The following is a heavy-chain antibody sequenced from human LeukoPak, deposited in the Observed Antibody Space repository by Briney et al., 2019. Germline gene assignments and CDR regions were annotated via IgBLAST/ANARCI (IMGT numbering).Heavy chain of an antibody. CDR1: GGSISSSSYY. CDR3: ARQKGQYYDFWSGYYTAEFDY. Sequence: SETLSLTCTVSGGSISSSSYYWGWIRQPAGKGLGWIGSIYYSGSTYYNPSLKSRVTISVDTSKTQFSLTLSSVTAADTAVYYCARQKGQYYDFWSGYYTAEFDYWGQGTLVTVSS. CDR2: IYYSGST. D-gene: IGHD3-3*01. V-gene: IGHV4-39*01. J-gene: IGHJ4*02.